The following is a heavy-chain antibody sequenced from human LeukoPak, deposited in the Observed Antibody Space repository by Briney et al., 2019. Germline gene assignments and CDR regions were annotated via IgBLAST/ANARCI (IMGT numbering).Heavy chain of an antibody. J-gene: IGHJ5*02. CDR2: ISGSGGST. CDR1: GFTFSIYA. V-gene: IGHV3-23*01. CDR3: ASLGVPGRFDP. Sequence: GGSLRLSPAASGFTFSIYAVSWDRQGPGNWLPWVSAISGSGGSTYYADSVKVQFTICRDNSKNTLYLQMNSLRAEDTAVYYCASLGVPGRFDPWGKGTLVTVSS. D-gene: IGHD3-10*01.